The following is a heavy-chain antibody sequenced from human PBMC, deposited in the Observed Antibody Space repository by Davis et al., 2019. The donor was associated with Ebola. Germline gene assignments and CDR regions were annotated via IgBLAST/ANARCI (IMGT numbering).Heavy chain of an antibody. CDR2: INHSGST. V-gene: IGHV4-34*01. CDR1: GGSFSGYY. Sequence: PSETLSLTCAVYGGSFSGYYWSWIRQPPGKGLEWIGEINHSGSTNYNPSLKSRVTISVDTSKNQFSLKLSSVTAADTAVYYCARGVVPSYDSSGPRGFGYYGMDVWGQGTTVTVSS. CDR3: ARGVVPSYDSSGPRGFGYYGMDV. D-gene: IGHD3-22*01. J-gene: IGHJ6*02.